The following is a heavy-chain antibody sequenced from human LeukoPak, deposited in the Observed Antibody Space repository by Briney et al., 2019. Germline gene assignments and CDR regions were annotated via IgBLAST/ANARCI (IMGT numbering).Heavy chain of an antibody. D-gene: IGHD2-2*01. V-gene: IGHV1-3*01. CDR1: GYTFTSYA. J-gene: IGHJ6*04. CDR2: INAGNGNT. Sequence: ASVKVSCKASGYTFTSYAMHWVRQAPGQRLEWMGWINAGNGNTKYSQKFQGRVIITRDASASTAYMELSSLRSEDTAVYYCARDAVPYCSSTSCYRMDVWGKGTTVTVSS. CDR3: ARDAVPYCSSTSCYRMDV.